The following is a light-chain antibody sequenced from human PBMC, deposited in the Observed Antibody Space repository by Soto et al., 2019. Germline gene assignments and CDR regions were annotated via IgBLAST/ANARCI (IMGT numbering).Light chain of an antibody. CDR2: AVS. CDR3: QQPNSYPPFT. J-gene: IGKJ3*01. CDR1: QAIPSY. V-gene: IGKV1-9*01. Sequence: DIQLTQSPSFLSASVGDSVTITYRASQAIPSYIAWYQQKPGKAPKLLIYAVSTLQSGVPSRFSGRGFGTEFTLTISSLQPEDLATYYCQQPNSYPPFTFGPGTKVDVK.